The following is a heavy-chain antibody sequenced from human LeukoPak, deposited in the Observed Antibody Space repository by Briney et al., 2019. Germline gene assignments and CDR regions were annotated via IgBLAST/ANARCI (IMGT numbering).Heavy chain of an antibody. Sequence: ASVKVSCKASGYTFTSYDINWVRQATGQGLEWMGWMNPNSGNTGYAQKFQGRVTMTRNTSISTAYVELSSLRSEDTAVYYCARGLSRVWLVRGRARDFDYWGQGTLVTVSS. CDR2: MNPNSGNT. J-gene: IGHJ4*02. CDR1: GYTFTSYD. D-gene: IGHD6-19*01. CDR3: ARGLSRVWLVRGRARDFDY. V-gene: IGHV1-8*01.